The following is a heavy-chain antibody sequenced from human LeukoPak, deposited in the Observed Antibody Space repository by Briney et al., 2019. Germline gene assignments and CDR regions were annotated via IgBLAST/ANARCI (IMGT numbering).Heavy chain of an antibody. Sequence: SVTVSCTASGGTFSSYVISWVRQAPGKGLEWMGGIIPIFGTANYAQKFQGRVTITADESTSTAYMELSSLRSEDTAVYYCARALLRYCSGTSCYWFDPWGQGTLVTVSS. D-gene: IGHD2-2*01. CDR3: ARALLRYCSGTSCYWFDP. CDR1: GGTFSSYV. CDR2: IIPIFGTA. V-gene: IGHV1-69*13. J-gene: IGHJ5*02.